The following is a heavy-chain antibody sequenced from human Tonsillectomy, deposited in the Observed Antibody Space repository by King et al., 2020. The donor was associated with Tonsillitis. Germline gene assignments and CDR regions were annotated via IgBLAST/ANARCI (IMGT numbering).Heavy chain of an antibody. J-gene: IGHJ4*02. D-gene: IGHD5-18*01. CDR3: AKAWGFSYGAYSFDA. Sequence: QLVQSGGGLVQPGRSLRLSCAASGFTFDDYAMHWVRQAPGKGLEWVSGISWNSGSIGYADSVRGRFTISRDNAKNSLSLQMNSLRAEDTAFYYYAKAWGFSYGAYSFDAWGQGALVTLSS. V-gene: IGHV3-9*01. CDR2: ISWNSGSI. CDR1: GFTFDDYA.